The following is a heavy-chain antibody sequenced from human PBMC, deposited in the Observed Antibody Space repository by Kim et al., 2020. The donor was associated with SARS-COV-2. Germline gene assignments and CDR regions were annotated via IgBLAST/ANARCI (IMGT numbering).Heavy chain of an antibody. J-gene: IGHJ6*02. CDR2: IRSKAYGGTT. D-gene: IGHD3-3*01. V-gene: IGHV3-49*03. Sequence: GGSLRLSCTASGFTFGDYAMSWFRQAPGKGLEWVGFIRSKAYGGTTEYAASVKGRFTISRDDSKSIAYLQMNSLKTEDTAVYYCTRAEGDYDLYGMDVWGQGTTVTVSS. CDR1: GFTFGDYA. CDR3: TRAEGDYDLYGMDV.